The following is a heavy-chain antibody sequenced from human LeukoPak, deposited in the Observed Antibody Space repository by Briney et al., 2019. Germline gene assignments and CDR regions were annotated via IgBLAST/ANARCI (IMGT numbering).Heavy chain of an antibody. CDR1: GFTVSSYE. V-gene: IGHV3-48*03. D-gene: IGHD2-2*01. CDR2: ISSGGRTI. J-gene: IGHJ4*02. Sequence: GASVTLSCALSGFTVSSYEMDWVRHARGKGRECVSYISSGGRTIYYTDSVKGRFTISRDNAKNSLYLQMSSLRAEDTAVYYCARGTTTFDYWGQGTLVTVSS. CDR3: ARGTTTFDY.